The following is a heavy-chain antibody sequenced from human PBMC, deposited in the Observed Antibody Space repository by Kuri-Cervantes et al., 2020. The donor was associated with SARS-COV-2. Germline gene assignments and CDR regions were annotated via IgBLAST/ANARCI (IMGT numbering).Heavy chain of an antibody. Sequence: GGSLRLSCTASDVAFTNYPMHWVRQAPGKGLEWVALISYDGRKINYSESVKGRFTISRDNSQSALYLQMDSLTPEDTALYYCARELSPGGSHLDYWGQGTRVTGYS. V-gene: IGHV3-30*04. CDR2: ISYDGRKI. CDR1: DVAFTNYP. CDR3: ARELSPGGSHLDY. D-gene: IGHD3-16*01. J-gene: IGHJ4*02.